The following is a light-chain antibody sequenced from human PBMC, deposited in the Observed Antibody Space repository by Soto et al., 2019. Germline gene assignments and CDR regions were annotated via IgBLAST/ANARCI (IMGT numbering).Light chain of an antibody. CDR2: AAS. J-gene: IGKJ2*01. Sequence: DIQMTQSPSSLSASVGDRVTITCRASQSIGYYLHWYQQKPWTAPKLLLYAASSLQIGVPSRFSGSGSGTDITLPISSLQPEDFATYYCQQSYSTPQNTFGQGTKLEIK. V-gene: IGKV1-39*01. CDR1: QSIGYY. CDR3: QQSYSTPQNT.